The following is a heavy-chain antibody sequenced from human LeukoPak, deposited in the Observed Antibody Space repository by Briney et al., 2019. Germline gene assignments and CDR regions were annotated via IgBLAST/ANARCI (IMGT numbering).Heavy chain of an antibody. D-gene: IGHD3-22*01. CDR2: IYSGGST. Sequence: PGGSLRLSCAASGFTFSSYWMSWVRQAPGKGLEWVSVIYSGGSTYYADSVKGRFTISRDNSKNTLYLQMNSLRAEDTAVYYCARFDYDSSGIDYWGQGTLVTVSS. CDR3: ARFDYDSSGIDY. V-gene: IGHV3-53*01. J-gene: IGHJ4*02. CDR1: GFTFSSYW.